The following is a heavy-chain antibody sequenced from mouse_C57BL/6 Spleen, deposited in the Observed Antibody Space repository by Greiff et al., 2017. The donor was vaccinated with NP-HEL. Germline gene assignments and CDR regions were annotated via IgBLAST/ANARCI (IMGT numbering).Heavy chain of an antibody. J-gene: IGHJ4*01. CDR3: ARDLYGSPGAMDY. D-gene: IGHD1-1*01. Sequence: EVKLVESEGGLVQPGSSMKLSCTASGFTFSDYYMAWVRQVPEKGLEWVANINYDGSSTYYLDSLKSRFIISRDNAKNILYLQMSSLKSEDTATYYCARDLYGSPGAMDYWGQGTSVTVSS. V-gene: IGHV5-16*01. CDR2: INYDGSST. CDR1: GFTFSDYY.